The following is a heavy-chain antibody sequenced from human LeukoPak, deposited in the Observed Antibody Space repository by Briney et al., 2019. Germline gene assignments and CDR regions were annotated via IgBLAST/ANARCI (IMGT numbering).Heavy chain of an antibody. D-gene: IGHD6-19*01. Sequence: ASVKVSCTASGYTFTGYYMHWVRQGPGQGLEWVGWINPNSGGTNYAQKFQGRGTMTRDTSISTAYMELSRLRSDDTAVYYCARAWLGGGDYWGQGTLVTVSS. V-gene: IGHV1-2*02. CDR1: GYTFTGYY. CDR3: ARAWLGGGDY. J-gene: IGHJ4*02. CDR2: INPNSGGT.